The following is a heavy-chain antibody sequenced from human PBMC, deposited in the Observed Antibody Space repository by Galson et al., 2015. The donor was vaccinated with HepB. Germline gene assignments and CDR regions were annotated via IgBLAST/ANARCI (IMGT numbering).Heavy chain of an antibody. Sequence: SLRLSCAASGFTFDDHAMHWVRQAPGKGLEWVSGITWNSANRGYADSVKGRFTISRDNAKNSLYLQMDGLRIEDSAFYYCARDYGPYYYGSGSDFWGQGTLVTVSS. CDR1: GFTFDDHA. CDR3: ARDYGPYYYGSGSDF. V-gene: IGHV3-9*01. J-gene: IGHJ4*02. D-gene: IGHD3-10*01. CDR2: ITWNSANR.